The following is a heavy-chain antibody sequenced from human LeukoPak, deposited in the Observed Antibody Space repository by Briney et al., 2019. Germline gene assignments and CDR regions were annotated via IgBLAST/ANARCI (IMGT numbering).Heavy chain of an antibody. CDR3: ARIGYSGSAFDY. Sequence: GGSLRLSCAASGFTFSNYWMSWVRQAPGKGLEWVANVKPDGSDRYFVDSVKGRFTLSRDNAKNSLYLQMSSLTVEDTAVYYCARIGYSGSAFDYWGQGTLVPVSS. D-gene: IGHD5-12*01. CDR1: GFTFSNYW. J-gene: IGHJ4*02. CDR2: VKPDGSDR. V-gene: IGHV3-7*04.